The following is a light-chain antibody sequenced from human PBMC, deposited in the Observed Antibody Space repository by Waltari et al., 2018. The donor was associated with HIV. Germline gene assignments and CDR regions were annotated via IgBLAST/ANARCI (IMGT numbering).Light chain of an antibody. J-gene: IGLJ1*01. V-gene: IGLV1-47*01. CDR2: RNN. Sequence: QSVLTQPPSASGTPGQRVPTSCSGSSSNIGRNYVYSYQPLPGTAPNLLIYRNNQRPSGVPDRFSGSKSGTSASLAISGLRSEDEADYYCAAWNDRLTGYVFGSGTKVTV. CDR3: AAWNDRLTGYV. CDR1: SSNIGRNY.